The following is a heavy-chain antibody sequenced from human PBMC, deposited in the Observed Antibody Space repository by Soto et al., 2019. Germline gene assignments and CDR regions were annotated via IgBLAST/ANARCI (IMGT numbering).Heavy chain of an antibody. CDR3: ARERPTVTTYFSNWFDP. D-gene: IGHD4-17*01. V-gene: IGHV4-31*03. Sequence: SETLSLTCTVSGGSISSGGYYWSWIRQHPGKGLEWIGYIYYSGSTYYNPSLKGRVTISVDTSKNQFSLKLSSVTAADTAVYYCARERPTVTTYFSNWFDPWGQGTLVTVSS. CDR1: GGSISSGGYY. J-gene: IGHJ5*02. CDR2: IYYSGST.